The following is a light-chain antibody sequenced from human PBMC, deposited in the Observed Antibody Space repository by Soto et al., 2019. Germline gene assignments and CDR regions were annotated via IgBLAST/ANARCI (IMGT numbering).Light chain of an antibody. CDR2: GAS. V-gene: IGKV3-15*01. Sequence: EIVMTQSPATLSVSPGERATLSCRASQSVSSNLAWYQQKPGQAPRPLIYGASTRATGIPARFSGSGSGTEFTLTISSLQSEDFAVYYCQHYNNWPPLTFGGGTKVEIK. CDR1: QSVSSN. J-gene: IGKJ4*01. CDR3: QHYNNWPPLT.